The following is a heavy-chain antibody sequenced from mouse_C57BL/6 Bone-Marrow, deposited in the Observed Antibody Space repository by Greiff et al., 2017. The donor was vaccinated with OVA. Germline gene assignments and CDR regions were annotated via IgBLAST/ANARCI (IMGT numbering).Heavy chain of an antibody. Sequence: QVQLQQPGAELVKPGASVKLSCKASGYTFTSYWITWVKQRPGQGLEWIGDIYPGSGSTNYNEKFKSKATLTVDTSSSTAYMQLSSLTSEDSAVYYCASRSCITTVVGDCEGWGKGTTVTVA. V-gene: IGHV1-55*01. CDR3: ASRSCITTVVGDCEG. J-gene: IGHJ2*01. CDR2: IYPGSGST. CDR1: GYTFTSYW. D-gene: IGHD1-1*01.